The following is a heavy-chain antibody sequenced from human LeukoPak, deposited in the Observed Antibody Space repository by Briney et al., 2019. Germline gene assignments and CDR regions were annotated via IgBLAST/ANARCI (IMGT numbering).Heavy chain of an antibody. V-gene: IGHV3-7*01. CDR1: GFTFSSYS. D-gene: IGHD3-10*01. CDR2: MKKDGSET. J-gene: IGHJ4*02. CDR3: GRHRSGSGTYFIDH. Sequence: PGGSLRLSCVVSGFTFSSYSMIWVRQAPGKGLQWVANMKKDGSETNYGDSVKGRFTISRDNAKNSLYLQMNSLRAEDTAVYYCGRHRSGSGTYFIDHWGQGTLVSASS.